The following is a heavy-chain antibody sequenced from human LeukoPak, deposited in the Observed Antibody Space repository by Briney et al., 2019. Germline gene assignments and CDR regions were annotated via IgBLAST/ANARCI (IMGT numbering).Heavy chain of an antibody. V-gene: IGHV1-2*04. CDR1: GYTLTRYF. D-gene: IGHD2-15*01. CDR2: INPNGGST. J-gene: IGHJ6*02. Sequence: ASVKVSCKASGYTLTRYFIHWVRQAPGQGLEWMGIINPNGGSTSYPQKFQGWATMTRDTSISTAYMELSRLRSDDTAVYYCARAGSDCSGGSCYSVPAYYYGMDVWGQGTTVTVSS. CDR3: ARAGSDCSGGSCYSVPAYYYGMDV.